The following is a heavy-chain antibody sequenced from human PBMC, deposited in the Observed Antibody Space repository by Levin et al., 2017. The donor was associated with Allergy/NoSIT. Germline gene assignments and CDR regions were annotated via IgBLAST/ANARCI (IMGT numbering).Heavy chain of an antibody. CDR3: VRLDSGVRWVDP. J-gene: IGHJ5*02. Sequence: SETLSLTCAVSNYSISSGFYWGWIRQPPGKGLEWIGSIYHSGTTHYNPSLKSRVTISVETPKNHLSVKLTSVTAADTAVYYCVRLDSGVRWVDPWGQGTLVTVSS. CDR2: IYHSGTT. D-gene: IGHD6-25*01. V-gene: IGHV4-38-2*01. CDR1: NYSISSGFY.